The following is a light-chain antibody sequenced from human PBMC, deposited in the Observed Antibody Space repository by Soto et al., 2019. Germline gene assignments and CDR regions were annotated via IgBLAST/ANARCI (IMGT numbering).Light chain of an antibody. J-gene: IGKJ2*01. CDR3: QQDERTPPT. CDR1: QSVLYSSNNKNY. V-gene: IGKV4-1*01. Sequence: DIVMTQSPDSLAVSLGERATINCKSSQSVLYSSNNKNYLAWYHQRPGQPPKLLIYCASTRESGVPDRFSGSGTGTDFTLTVTSLQAEDVAVYSCQQDERTPPTFGQGTKLEIK. CDR2: CAS.